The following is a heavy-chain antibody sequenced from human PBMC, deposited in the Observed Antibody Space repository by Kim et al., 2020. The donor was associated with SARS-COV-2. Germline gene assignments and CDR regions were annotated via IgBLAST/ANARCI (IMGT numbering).Heavy chain of an antibody. CDR3: ARGSGAFDI. J-gene: IGHJ3*02. V-gene: IGHV5-51*01. Sequence: SETRYSPAFQGQVTISADKSISTAYLQWGSLKASDTAMYYCARGSGAFDIWGQGTMVTVSS. D-gene: IGHD3-10*01. CDR2: SET.